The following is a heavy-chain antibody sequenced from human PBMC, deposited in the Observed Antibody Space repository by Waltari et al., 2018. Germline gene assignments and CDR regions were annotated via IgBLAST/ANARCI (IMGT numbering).Heavy chain of an antibody. V-gene: IGHV4-39*01. Sequence: QLQLQESGPRPVRPSENLSLICRVLGAAITSTRHYLARIRQSPGQGLEWIGTVSYSGTTYISPSLKSRVSVSRDTSKNQVSLILGSVTAADMAVYYCATYIGASVGTAAFDVWGQGTMVTVSS. CDR1: GAAITSTRHY. CDR2: VSYSGTT. J-gene: IGHJ3*01. D-gene: IGHD5-12*01. CDR3: ATYIGASVGTAAFDV.